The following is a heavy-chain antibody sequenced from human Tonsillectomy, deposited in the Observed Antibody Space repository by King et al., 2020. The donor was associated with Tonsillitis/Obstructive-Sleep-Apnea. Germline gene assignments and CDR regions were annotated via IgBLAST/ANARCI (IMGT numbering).Heavy chain of an antibody. CDR2: ISYDGSNK. J-gene: IGHJ4*02. CDR3: ATGGGLDY. CDR1: GFTFSSYA. V-gene: IGHV3-30*04. Sequence: QLVRSGGGVVQPGRSLRLSCAASGFTFSSYAMHWVRQAPGKGLEWVAVISYDGSNKYYADSVKGRFTISRDNSKNTLYLQMNSLRAEDTAVYYCATGGGLDYWGQGTLVTVSS. D-gene: IGHD1-1*01.